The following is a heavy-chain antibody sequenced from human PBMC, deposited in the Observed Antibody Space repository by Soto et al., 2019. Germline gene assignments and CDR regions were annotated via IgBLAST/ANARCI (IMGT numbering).Heavy chain of an antibody. CDR2: IYYSGST. CDR3: ARDSTIAAAGTGNWFDP. J-gene: IGHJ5*02. Sequence: PSETLSLTCTVSGGSISSGGYYWSWIRQHQGKGLEWIGYIYYSGSTYYNPSLKSRVTISVDTSKNQFSLKLSSLTAADTAVYYCARDSTIAAAGTGNWFDPWGQGTLVTVSS. V-gene: IGHV4-31*03. CDR1: GGSISSGGYY. D-gene: IGHD6-13*01.